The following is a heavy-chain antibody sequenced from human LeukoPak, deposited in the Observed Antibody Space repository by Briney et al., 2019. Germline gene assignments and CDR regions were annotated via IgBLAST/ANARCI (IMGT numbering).Heavy chain of an antibody. CDR2: IIPIFGTA. Sequence: ASVKVSCKASGGTFSSYAISWVRQAPGQGLEWMGGIIPIFGTANYAQKFQGRVTITADKSTSTAYMELRSLRSDDTAVYYCARDAEVAGLGWFDPWGQGTLVTVSS. J-gene: IGHJ5*02. D-gene: IGHD6-19*01. V-gene: IGHV1-69*06. CDR1: GGTFSSYA. CDR3: ARDAEVAGLGWFDP.